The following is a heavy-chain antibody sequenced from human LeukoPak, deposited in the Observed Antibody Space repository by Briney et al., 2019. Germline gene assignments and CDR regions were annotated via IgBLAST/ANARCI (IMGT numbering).Heavy chain of an antibody. J-gene: IGHJ4*02. V-gene: IGHV3-53*01. D-gene: IGHD6-13*01. CDR3: ARDKNPGIAAD. Sequence: LSLTCTVSGGSISSGDYYMSWVRQAPGKGLEWVSVIYSGGGTYHADSVKGRFTISRDNSKNTLYLQMNSLRAEDTAVYYCARDKNPGIAADWGQGTLVTVSS. CDR1: GGSISSGDYY. CDR2: IYSGGGT.